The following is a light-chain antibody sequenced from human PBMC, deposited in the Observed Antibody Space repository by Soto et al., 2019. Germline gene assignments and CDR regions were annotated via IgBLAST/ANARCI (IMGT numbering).Light chain of an antibody. V-gene: IGLV1-44*01. CDR3: AAWDDRLNGYV. J-gene: IGLJ1*01. Sequence: QAVLSQPRSASGTHGQRVTTCCSGSMSNIGRNTVNWNQQLPRTAPKSLISSNNQRKSGVPDRFSGPKSGTSASLAISGLQSEDEADYYCAAWDDRLNGYVFGTGTKVTVL. CDR2: SNN. CDR1: MSNIGRNT.